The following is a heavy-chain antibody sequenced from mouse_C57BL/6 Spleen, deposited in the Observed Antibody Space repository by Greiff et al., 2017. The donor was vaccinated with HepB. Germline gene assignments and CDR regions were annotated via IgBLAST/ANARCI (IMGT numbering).Heavy chain of an antibody. CDR2: INPNNGGT. J-gene: IGHJ3*01. CDR3: ARTRYYDSAWFAY. V-gene: IGHV1-26*01. D-gene: IGHD2-4*01. Sequence: VQLQQSGPELVKPGASVKISCKASGYTFTDYYMNWVKQSHGKSLEWIGDINPNNGGTSYNQKFKGKATLTVDKSSSTAYMELRSLTSEDSAVYYCARTRYYDSAWFAYWGQGTLVTVSA. CDR1: GYTFTDYY.